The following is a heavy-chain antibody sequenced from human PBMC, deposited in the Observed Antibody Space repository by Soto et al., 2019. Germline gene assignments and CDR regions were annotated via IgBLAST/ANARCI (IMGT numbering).Heavy chain of an antibody. Sequence: VQLVESGGTLVQPEGSLRLSCAASGITFSTYWMNWVRQVPGKGLVWLAGMKSDGTITNYADSVKSRFTISRDNVKNTLSLQMNALRGEDTAVYYCTSLSSEHVAFFSYGREVWGRGTTVTVSS. D-gene: IGHD1-26*01. CDR1: GITFSTYW. CDR3: TSLSSEHVAFFSYGREV. V-gene: IGHV3-74*01. J-gene: IGHJ6*02. CDR2: MKSDGTIT.